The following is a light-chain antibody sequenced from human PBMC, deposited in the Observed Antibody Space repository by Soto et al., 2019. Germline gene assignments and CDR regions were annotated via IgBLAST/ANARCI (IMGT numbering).Light chain of an antibody. J-gene: IGKJ1*01. Sequence: EIVLTQSPGTLSLSPGERATLSCRASQSVTSTYLAWYQQKPGQAPRLLIYGASSRAIGIPDRFSGSGSGTEFTLTISTLQSEDFAVDYCQQYGSSGTFGQGTKVDIK. CDR3: QQYGSSGT. CDR1: QSVTSTY. CDR2: GAS. V-gene: IGKV3-20*01.